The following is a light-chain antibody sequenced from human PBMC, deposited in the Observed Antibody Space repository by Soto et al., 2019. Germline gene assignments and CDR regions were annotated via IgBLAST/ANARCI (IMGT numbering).Light chain of an antibody. CDR3: GTWGDSGWV. CDR1: SSNVGNNY. Sequence: QSVLTQPPSVSAAPGQTVTISCSGSSSNVGNNYVAWYQQLPGTAATLLIYANNNRPSGIPERFSGSKSGTSATLDITGLLTGDDAVYYCGTWGDSGWVFGGGTKLTVL. CDR2: ANN. V-gene: IGLV1-51*01. J-gene: IGLJ2*01.